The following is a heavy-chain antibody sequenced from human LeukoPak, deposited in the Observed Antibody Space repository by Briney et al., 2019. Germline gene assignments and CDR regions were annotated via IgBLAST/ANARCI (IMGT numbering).Heavy chain of an antibody. CDR3: AREQMVYYYYMDV. Sequence: PGGSLRLSCAAFGFTFSSYWMSWVRQAPGKGLEWVADIKQDGSEKYYVDSVKGRFTISRDNAKNSLYLQMNSLRAEDTAVYYCAREQMVYYYYMDVWGKGTTVTVSS. CDR2: IKQDGSEK. J-gene: IGHJ6*03. D-gene: IGHD2-8*01. CDR1: GFTFSSYW. V-gene: IGHV3-7*01.